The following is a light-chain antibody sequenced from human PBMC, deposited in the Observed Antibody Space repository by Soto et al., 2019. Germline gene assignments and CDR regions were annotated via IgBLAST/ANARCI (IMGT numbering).Light chain of an antibody. CDR2: DAS. J-gene: IGKJ2*01. CDR3: QQYDNLPYT. Sequence: DIQMTQSPSSLSASVGDRVTITCQASQDIFNYLNWYQQKPGEAPKLLIYDASNLETGVPSGFSGSGSGTDFTFTISSLQPEDIATYYCQQYDNLPYTFGQGTKLEIK. CDR1: QDIFNY. V-gene: IGKV1-33*01.